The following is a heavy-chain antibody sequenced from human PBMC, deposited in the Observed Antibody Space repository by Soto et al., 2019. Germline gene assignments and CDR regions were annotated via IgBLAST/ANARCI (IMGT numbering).Heavy chain of an antibody. J-gene: IGHJ4*02. CDR1: GFTFSSYS. CDR3: AREYRGSSSYYFDY. Sequence: EVQLVESGGGLVKPGGSLRLSCAASGFTFSSYSMNWVRQAPGKGLEWVSSISSSSSYIYYADSVKGRFTLSRDNAKNSLYLQMNSLRADDTAVYYCAREYRGSSSYYFDYWGQGTLVTVSS. V-gene: IGHV3-21*01. D-gene: IGHD6-6*01. CDR2: ISSSSSYI.